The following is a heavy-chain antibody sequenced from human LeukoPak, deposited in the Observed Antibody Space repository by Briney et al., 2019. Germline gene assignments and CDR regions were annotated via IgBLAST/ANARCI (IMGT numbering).Heavy chain of an antibody. Sequence: SETLSLTCTVSGGSISSGSYYWSWIRQPAGKGLEWIGRIYTSGSTNYNPSLKSRVTISVDTSKNQFSLKLSSVTAADTAVYYCARSGYSSGWFLWGQGTLVTVSS. V-gene: IGHV4-61*02. J-gene: IGHJ4*02. CDR1: GGSISSGSYY. CDR3: ARSGYSSGWFL. CDR2: IYTSGST. D-gene: IGHD6-19*01.